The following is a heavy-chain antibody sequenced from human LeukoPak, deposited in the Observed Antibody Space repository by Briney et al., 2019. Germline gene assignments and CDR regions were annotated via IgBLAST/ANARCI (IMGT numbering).Heavy chain of an antibody. CDR2: IYYGGST. D-gene: IGHD3-22*01. Sequence: KPSETLSLTCTVSGGSISSSSYYWGWLRQLPGKGRVWIGRIYYGGSTSYNPSLMSRGTISVDTSKNQFSLKLSAVTAADTAVYYCARHGADRSCYYHDWYFDLWGRGTLVTVSS. J-gene: IGHJ2*01. V-gene: IGHV4-39*01. CDR3: ARHGADRSCYYHDWYFDL. CDR1: GGSISSSSYY.